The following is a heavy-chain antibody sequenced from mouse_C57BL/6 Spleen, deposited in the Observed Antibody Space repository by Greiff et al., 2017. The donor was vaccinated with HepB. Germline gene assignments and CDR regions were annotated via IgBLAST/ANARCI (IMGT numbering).Heavy chain of an antibody. V-gene: IGHV1-82*01. J-gene: IGHJ4*01. D-gene: IGHD3-2*02. CDR3: ARMGAQATYYAMDY. Sequence: VQVVESGPELVKPGASVKISCKASGYAFSSSWMNWVKQRPGKGLEWIGRIYPGDGDTNYNGKFKGKATLTADKSSSTAYMQLSSLTSEDSAVYFCARMGAQATYYAMDYWGQGTSVTVSS. CDR1: GYAFSSSW. CDR2: IYPGDGDT.